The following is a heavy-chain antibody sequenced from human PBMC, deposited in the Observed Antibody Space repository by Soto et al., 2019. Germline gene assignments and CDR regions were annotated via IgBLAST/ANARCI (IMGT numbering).Heavy chain of an antibody. CDR1: GGSISSSNW. CDR2: IFYSGST. CDR3: ARLGRDGYNLYPDY. D-gene: IGHD5-12*01. J-gene: IGHJ4*02. V-gene: IGHV4-61*01. Sequence: PSETLSLTCAVSGGSISSSNWWSWIRQPPGKGLEWIGYIFYSGSTNYNPSLKSRVTISVDTSKNQFSLKLSSVTAADTAVYYCARLGRDGYNLYPDYGGQGTLVTVSS.